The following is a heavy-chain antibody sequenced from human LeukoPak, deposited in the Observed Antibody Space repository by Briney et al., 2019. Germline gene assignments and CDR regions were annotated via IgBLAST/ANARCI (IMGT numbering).Heavy chain of an antibody. CDR1: GLTFRSHA. CDR3: AKGKDVWGSYRTEFDF. J-gene: IGHJ4*02. D-gene: IGHD3-16*02. V-gene: IGHV3-23*01. CDR2: ISGSGNNT. Sequence: PGGSLRLSCAASGLTFRSHAMTWVRQAPGKGLEWVSVISGSGNNTYYADSVKGRFTISRDNSKNTLYLQMNSLRPEDTAVYYCAKGKDVWGSYRTEFDFWGQGTLVAVSS.